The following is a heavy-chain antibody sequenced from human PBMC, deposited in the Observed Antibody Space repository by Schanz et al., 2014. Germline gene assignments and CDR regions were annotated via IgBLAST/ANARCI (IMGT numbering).Heavy chain of an antibody. CDR3: ARPALWCGDNCIAP. J-gene: IGHJ5*02. CDR1: GFTFSAYA. D-gene: IGHD3-10*01. CDR2: IKSDGSST. Sequence: EVQLLESGGGLVQPGGSLRLSCAASGFTFSAYAMTWVRQIPGKGLEWVSRIKSDGSSTSYADSVKGRFTISRDNAKNTLYLQMNSLRAEDTAVYYCARPALWCGDNCIAPCGQGTLVTVSS. V-gene: IGHV3-74*01.